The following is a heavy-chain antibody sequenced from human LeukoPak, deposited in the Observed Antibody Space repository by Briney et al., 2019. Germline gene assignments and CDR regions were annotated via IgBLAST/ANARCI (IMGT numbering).Heavy chain of an antibody. CDR1: GFTFSSYS. CDR2: ISSSSSYI. CDR3: ARDLRKGSSSSHFDY. V-gene: IGHV3-21*01. D-gene: IGHD6-13*01. J-gene: IGHJ4*02. Sequence: GGSLRLSCAASGFTFSSYSMNWVRQAPGKGLEWVSSISSSSSYIYYADSVKGRFTISRDNAKNSLYLQMNSLRAEDTAVYYCARDLRKGSSSSHFDYWGQGTLVTVSS.